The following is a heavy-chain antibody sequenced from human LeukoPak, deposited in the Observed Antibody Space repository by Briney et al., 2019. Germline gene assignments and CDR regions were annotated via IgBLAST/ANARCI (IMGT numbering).Heavy chain of an antibody. V-gene: IGHV3-48*04. J-gene: IGHJ4*02. Sequence: GGSLRLSCAASGFTFSSYSMNWVRQAPGKGLEWVSYISSSSSSIYYADSVKGRFTISRDNAKNSQYLQMNGLRAKDTAIYYCARGGPYYYDYWGQGTLVTVSS. CDR1: GFTFSSYS. CDR2: ISSSSSSI. CDR3: ARGGPYYYDY.